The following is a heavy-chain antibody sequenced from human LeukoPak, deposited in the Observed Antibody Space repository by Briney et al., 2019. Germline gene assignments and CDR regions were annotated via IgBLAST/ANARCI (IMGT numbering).Heavy chain of an antibody. CDR2: IYTSGST. V-gene: IGHV4-4*07. Sequence: SETLSLTCTGSGGSIRSYYWSWIRQPAGKGLEWIGRIYTSGSTNYNPSPKSRVTMSVDTSKNQFSLKLSSVTAADTAVYYCARDGYSSGWPFDYWGQGTLVTVSS. J-gene: IGHJ4*02. CDR3: ARDGYSSGWPFDY. CDR1: GGSIRSYY. D-gene: IGHD6-19*01.